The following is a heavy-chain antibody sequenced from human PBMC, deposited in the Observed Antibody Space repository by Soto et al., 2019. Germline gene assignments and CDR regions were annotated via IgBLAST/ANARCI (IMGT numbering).Heavy chain of an antibody. D-gene: IGHD3-9*01. CDR2: IVLSSGTT. V-gene: IGHV1-58*01. CDR1: GFTFTSSA. Sequence: SVKFSCKASGFTFTSSAVQWVRQARGQRLEWIGGIVLSSGTTNYAQKFQGRVTITADESTSTAYMELSSLRSEDTAVYYCARGVNYDILTGPFDPWGQGTLVTVSS. J-gene: IGHJ5*02. CDR3: ARGVNYDILTGPFDP.